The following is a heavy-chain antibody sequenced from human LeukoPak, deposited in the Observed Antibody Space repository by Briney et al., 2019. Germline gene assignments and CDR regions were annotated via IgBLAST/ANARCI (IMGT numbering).Heavy chain of an antibody. V-gene: IGHV3-23*01. Sequence: PGGSLRLSCAASGFIFGSHAMNWVRQPPGKGLEWVSGISGSGGSTYYADSVKGRFTISRGNSKNTLFLQMNSLRPEDTAVYYCARDPGGYFDYWGQGTLVTVSS. CDR1: GFIFGSHA. CDR2: ISGSGGST. J-gene: IGHJ4*02. CDR3: ARDPGGYFDY. D-gene: IGHD3-10*01.